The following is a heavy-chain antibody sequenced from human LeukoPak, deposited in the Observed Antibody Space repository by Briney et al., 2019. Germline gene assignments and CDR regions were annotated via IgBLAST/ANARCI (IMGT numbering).Heavy chain of an antibody. Sequence: SETLSLTCTVSGGSISSGSYYWSWIRQPAGKGLEWIGRIYTSGSTNYNPSLKSRVTISVGTSKNQFSLKLSSVTAADTAVYFCARGPYSYDSSGAFDIWGQGTMVTVSS. J-gene: IGHJ3*02. V-gene: IGHV4-61*02. CDR3: ARGPYSYDSSGAFDI. CDR1: GGSISSGSYY. CDR2: IYTSGST. D-gene: IGHD3-22*01.